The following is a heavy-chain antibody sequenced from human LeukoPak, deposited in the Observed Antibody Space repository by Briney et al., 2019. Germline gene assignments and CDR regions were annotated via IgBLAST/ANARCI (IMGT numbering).Heavy chain of an antibody. CDR1: GFIFGNYA. D-gene: IGHD1-26*01. CDR2: ISGGGGST. CDR3: AKGGKWDVTPFDY. Sequence: GGSLRLSCAASGFIFGNYAMSWVRQAPGKGLEWVSTISGGGGSTYYADSVKGRFTISRDNSKNTLYLQVNSRRAEDTAVYYCAKGGKWDVTPFDYWGQGTLVTVSS. J-gene: IGHJ4*02. V-gene: IGHV3-23*01.